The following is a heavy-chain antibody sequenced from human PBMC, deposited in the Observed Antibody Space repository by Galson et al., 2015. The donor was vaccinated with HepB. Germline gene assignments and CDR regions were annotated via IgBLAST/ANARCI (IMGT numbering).Heavy chain of an antibody. J-gene: IGHJ4*02. CDR1: GFTFSSYG. CDR2: ISGSGGSP. Sequence: SLRLSCAASGFTFSSYGMHWVRQAPGKGLGWVPAISGSGGSPYYADSVKGRFTISRDNSENTLYLQMNSLRVEDTAVYYCAQGPTSSIAARPDHSRPGTLVTASP. V-gene: IGHV3-23*01. D-gene: IGHD6-6*01. CDR3: AQGPTSSIAARPDH.